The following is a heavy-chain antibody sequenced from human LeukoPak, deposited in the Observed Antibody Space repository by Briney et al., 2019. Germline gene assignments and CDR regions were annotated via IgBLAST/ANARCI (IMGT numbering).Heavy chain of an antibody. V-gene: IGHV1-2*06. Sequence: ASVKVSRKASGYTFTGYYMHWVRQAPGQGLEWMGRINPNSGGTNYAQKFQGRVTMTRDTAISTAYMELSRLRSDDTAVYYCARVSAYYYDSSGYYIDYWGQGTLVTVSS. CDR1: GYTFTGYY. D-gene: IGHD3-22*01. CDR3: ARVSAYYYDSSGYYIDY. CDR2: INPNSGGT. J-gene: IGHJ4*02.